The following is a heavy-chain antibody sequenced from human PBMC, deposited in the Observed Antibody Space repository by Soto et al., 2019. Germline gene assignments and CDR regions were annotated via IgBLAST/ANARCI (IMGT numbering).Heavy chain of an antibody. D-gene: IGHD5-12*01. Sequence: QVPLVQSGAEVKKPGASVKVSCKASGYTFTSYGISWVRQAPGQGLEWMGWISAYNGNTNYAQKLQGRVTMTTDPSTSTAYMELRSPRSDDTAVYYCARGDRLGYDPYYFDYWGQGTLVTVSS. CDR3: ARGDRLGYDPYYFDY. CDR1: GYTFTSYG. V-gene: IGHV1-18*04. CDR2: ISAYNGNT. J-gene: IGHJ4*02.